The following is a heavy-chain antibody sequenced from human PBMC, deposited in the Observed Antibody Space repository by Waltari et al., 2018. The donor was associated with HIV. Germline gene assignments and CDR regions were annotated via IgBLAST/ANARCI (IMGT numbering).Heavy chain of an antibody. CDR1: FSGSH. CDR2: STTKTDSYAT. J-gene: IGHJ6*02. Sequence: FSGSHIHWVRQASGKGLEWVGRSTTKTDSYATAYAASVKGRFTISRDNSENTADLQMNSLKTEDTAVYYCAFHSFGPRYYGIDVWGQGTTVTVTS. V-gene: IGHV3-73*01. D-gene: IGHD5-18*01. CDR3: AFHSFGPRYYGIDV.